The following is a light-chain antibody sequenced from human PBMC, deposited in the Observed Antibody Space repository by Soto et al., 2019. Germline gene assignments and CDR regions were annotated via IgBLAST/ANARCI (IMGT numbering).Light chain of an antibody. Sequence: EIVLTQSPGTLSLSPGKRATLSCRASQSLSTTDLVWYQQKSGQPPRLVIHGTFSTASGIPARFSGSGSGPDFTLTISSLETEESPVYHYQQYGSLPYNVGRGKRLELQ. CDR3: QQYGSLPYN. J-gene: IGKJ5*01. CDR1: QSLSTTD. V-gene: IGKV3-20*01. CDR2: GTF.